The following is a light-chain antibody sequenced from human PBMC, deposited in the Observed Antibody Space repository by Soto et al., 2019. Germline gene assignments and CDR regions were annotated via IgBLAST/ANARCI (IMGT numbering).Light chain of an antibody. Sequence: QSVLTQPPSASGTPGQRVTISCSGSGSNVGRNTVNWYQQLPGTAPKLLIYCNNQRPSGVPDRFSGSKSGTSAPLAISGLQSEDEADYYCAAWDDSLNAVVFGGGTKLTVL. CDR1: GSNVGRNT. V-gene: IGLV1-44*01. CDR2: CNN. CDR3: AAWDDSLNAVV. J-gene: IGLJ2*01.